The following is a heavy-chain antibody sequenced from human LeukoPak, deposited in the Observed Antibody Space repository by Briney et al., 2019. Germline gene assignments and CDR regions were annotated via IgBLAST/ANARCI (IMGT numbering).Heavy chain of an antibody. D-gene: IGHD2-2*02. V-gene: IGHV4-30-2*01. J-gene: IGHJ6*03. CDR1: GGSISSSSYY. CDR3: ASVPAAIDYYYYMDV. Sequence: SETLSLTCTVSGGSISSSSYYWSWIRQPPGKGLEWIGYIYHTGSTYYNPSLKSRVTISVDRSKNQFSLKLSSVTAADTAVYYCASVPAAIDYYYYMDVWGKGTTVIVSS. CDR2: IYHTGST.